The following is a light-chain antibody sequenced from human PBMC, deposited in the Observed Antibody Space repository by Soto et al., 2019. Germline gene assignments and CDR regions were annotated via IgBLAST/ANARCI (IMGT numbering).Light chain of an antibody. CDR2: DVS. J-gene: IGLJ1*01. V-gene: IGLV2-14*01. Sequence: QSALTQPASVCGSAGQSITISCTGTSSDVGDYNYVSWYQQHPGKAPKHMIFDVSNRPSGVSNRFSGSKSGNTVSLTISGLQAEDEAEYYCSSYTSSSTYVFGTGTKLTVL. CDR3: SSYTSSSTYV. CDR1: SSDVGDYNY.